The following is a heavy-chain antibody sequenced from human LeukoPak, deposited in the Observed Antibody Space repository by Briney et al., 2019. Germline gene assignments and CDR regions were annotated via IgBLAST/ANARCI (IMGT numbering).Heavy chain of an antibody. CDR3: ARDNWQRRECGGDCYLFDY. V-gene: IGHV3-23*01. CDR2: ISGSGGST. CDR1: GYTFSSYA. Sequence: GGSLRLSCAASGYTFSSYAMSWVRQAPGKGLEWVSAISGSGGSTYYADSVKGRFTISRDNSKNTLYLQMNSLRPEDTAMYYCARDNWQRRECGGDCYLFDYWGQGTLVTVSS. D-gene: IGHD2-21*02. J-gene: IGHJ4*02.